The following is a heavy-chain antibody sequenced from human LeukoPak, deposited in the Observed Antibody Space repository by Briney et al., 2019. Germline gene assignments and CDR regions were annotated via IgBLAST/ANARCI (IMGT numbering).Heavy chain of an antibody. CDR1: GFTFSTYF. V-gene: IGHV3-64D*06. Sequence: GGALRLSCSVSGFTFSTYFMHLVRQAPGKGLEYVSTISSNGDNTYYADSVKGRFTISRDNSKNTLYLQMSSLRADDTAVYYCVRGTGYWGQGTLVTVSS. CDR3: VRGTGY. J-gene: IGHJ4*02. CDR2: ISSNGDNT.